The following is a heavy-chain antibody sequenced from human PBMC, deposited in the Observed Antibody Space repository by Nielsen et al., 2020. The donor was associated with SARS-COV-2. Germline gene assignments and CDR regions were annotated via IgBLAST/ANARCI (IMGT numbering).Heavy chain of an antibody. CDR2: ISAKKGNT. CDR3: ARDKDYTFDY. CDR1: GYTFTSFD. D-gene: IGHD4-11*01. J-gene: IGHJ4*02. V-gene: IGHV1-18*01. Sequence: ASVKVSCKDSGYTFTSFDSSWVRQAPGQGLEWMGWISAKKGNTNYAQKFKGRVTMTRDTYTSTVYVEVRSLRSDDTAVYYCARDKDYTFDYWGQGTLVTVPS.